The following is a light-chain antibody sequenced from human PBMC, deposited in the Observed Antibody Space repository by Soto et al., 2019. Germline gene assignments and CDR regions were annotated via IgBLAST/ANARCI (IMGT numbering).Light chain of an antibody. J-gene: IGKJ2*01. V-gene: IGKV3-20*01. Sequence: EIVLTQSPGILSLSPGERATLSYRASQTVSGNYLAWYQQKPGQSPRLLIYGSSDRATGIPDRFSGSGSGTDFTLTINRVEPEDFAVYYCQQYGSSPPYTFGQGTTLEI. CDR1: QTVSGNY. CDR3: QQYGSSPPYT. CDR2: GSS.